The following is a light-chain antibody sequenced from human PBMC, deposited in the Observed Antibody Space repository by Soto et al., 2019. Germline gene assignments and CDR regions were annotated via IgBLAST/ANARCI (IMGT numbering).Light chain of an antibody. CDR2: STN. CDR3: MLYMGSGIYV. J-gene: IGLJ1*01. V-gene: IGLV8-61*01. Sequence: QTVVTQEASFSVSPGGTVTLTCDLRSGSVSASHYASWYKQTPGQSPRTLISSTNSRSSGVPDRISGSIVGNKAALTISGAQAEDESDYYCMLYMGSGIYVFGTGTKVTVL. CDR1: SGSVSASHY.